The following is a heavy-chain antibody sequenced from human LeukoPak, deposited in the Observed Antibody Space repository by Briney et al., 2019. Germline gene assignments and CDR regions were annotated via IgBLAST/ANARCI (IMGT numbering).Heavy chain of an antibody. CDR1: GTSFTSYY. D-gene: IGHD4/OR15-4a*01. CDR3: ARMTMGHDY. CDR2: VNHSGYT. V-gene: IGHV4-34*01. Sequence: PSETLSLTCGVSGTSFTSYYWSWIRQTPGKGLEWIGEVNHSGYTNMNPSLKSRVTISVDTSENQFSLMMTSVTAADTAVYFCARMTMGHDYWGQGTLVTVSS. J-gene: IGHJ4*02.